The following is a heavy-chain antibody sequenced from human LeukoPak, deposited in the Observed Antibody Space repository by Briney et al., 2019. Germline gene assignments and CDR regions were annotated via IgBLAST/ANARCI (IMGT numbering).Heavy chain of an antibody. J-gene: IGHJ6*03. Sequence: GSLRLSCAASGFTFSNYAMNWVRQAPGKGLERVSTISGVGDSTYYAESVKGRFTMSRDNSKNTVYLQMNSLRVEDTAIYYCAKRADGCSGVSCYYYYMDVWGKGTTVTVSS. CDR1: GFTFSNYA. V-gene: IGHV3-23*01. CDR2: ISGVGDST. CDR3: AKRADGCSGVSCYYYYMDV. D-gene: IGHD2-15*01.